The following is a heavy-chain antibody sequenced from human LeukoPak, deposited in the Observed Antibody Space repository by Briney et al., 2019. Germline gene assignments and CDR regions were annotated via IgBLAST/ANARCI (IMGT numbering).Heavy chain of an antibody. D-gene: IGHD1-26*01. CDR3: ARANLHSGSYRGPFDY. Sequence: GGSLRLSCAASGFTFSSYSMNWVRQAPGKGLEWVSSISSISSYIYYADAVKGRFTISRDNAKNSLYLQMNSLRAEDTAVYYCARANLHSGSYRGPFDYWGQGTLVTVSS. V-gene: IGHV3-21*01. J-gene: IGHJ4*02. CDR2: ISSISSYI. CDR1: GFTFSSYS.